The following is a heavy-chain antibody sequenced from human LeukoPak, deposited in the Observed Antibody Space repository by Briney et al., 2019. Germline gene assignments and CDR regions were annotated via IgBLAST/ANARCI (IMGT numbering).Heavy chain of an antibody. Sequence: PSETLSLTCTVSGGSISSSSYYWGWIRQPPGKGLEWIGSIYHSGSTYYNPSLKSRVTISVDTSKNQFSLKLSSVTAADTAVYYCARDIRWGYSNPGDYWGQGTLVTVSS. D-gene: IGHD4-11*01. V-gene: IGHV4-39*07. CDR2: IYHSGST. CDR1: GGSISSSSYY. CDR3: ARDIRWGYSNPGDY. J-gene: IGHJ4*02.